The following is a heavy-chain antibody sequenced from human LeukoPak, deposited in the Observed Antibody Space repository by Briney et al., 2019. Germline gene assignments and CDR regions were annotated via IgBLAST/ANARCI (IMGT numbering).Heavy chain of an antibody. D-gene: IGHD6-19*01. J-gene: IGHJ6*02. V-gene: IGHV3-30-3*01. CDR3: ARDCGSGWYSYYYGMDV. Sequence: GGSPRLSCAASGFTFSSYAMHWVRQAPGKGLEWVAVISYDGSNKYYADAVKGRFTISRDNSKNTLYLQMNSLRAEDTAVYYCARDCGSGWYSYYYGMDVWGQGTTVTVSS. CDR2: ISYDGSNK. CDR1: GFTFSSYA.